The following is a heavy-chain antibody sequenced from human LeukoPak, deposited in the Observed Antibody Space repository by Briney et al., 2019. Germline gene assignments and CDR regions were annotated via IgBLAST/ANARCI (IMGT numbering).Heavy chain of an antibody. V-gene: IGHV3-30*04. CDR3: AKDRTVGASYWYFDL. Sequence: GGSLRLSCAASGFTFSSYAMHWVRQAPGKGLEWVAVISYDGSNKYYADSVKARFTISGDSYNKTLFLHIHTLRADDTAIYYCAKDRTVGASYWYFDLWGRGTLVTVSS. J-gene: IGHJ2*01. D-gene: IGHD1-26*01. CDR1: GFTFSSYA. CDR2: ISYDGSNK.